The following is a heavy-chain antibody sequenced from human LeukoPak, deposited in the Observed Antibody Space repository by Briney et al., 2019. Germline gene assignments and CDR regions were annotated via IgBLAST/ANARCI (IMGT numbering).Heavy chain of an antibody. J-gene: IGHJ4*02. CDR1: GFTFSSYA. CDR2: ISGNGNMT. V-gene: IGHV3-23*01. Sequence: GSLRLSCAASGFTFSSYAMSWVRQAPGKGLERVSGISGNGNMTYYPDSVKGRFTISRDNSKNTLYLQMNSLRAEDTAVYYCAKDWVPNYYDSSGPLGLFDYWGQGTLVTVSS. CDR3: AKDWVPNYYDSSGPLGLFDY. D-gene: IGHD3-22*01.